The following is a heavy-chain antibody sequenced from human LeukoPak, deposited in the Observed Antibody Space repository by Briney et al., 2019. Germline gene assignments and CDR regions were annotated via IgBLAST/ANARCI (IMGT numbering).Heavy chain of an antibody. J-gene: IGHJ4*02. V-gene: IGHV1-69*13. CDR3: AREDGYCSGGNCYSYFDS. Sequence: SVKVSCKASGGTFSSYAISWVRQAPGQGLEWMGGIIPIFGTANYAQKFQGRVTITADESTSTAYMELSSLRAEDTAVYFCAREDGYCSGGNCYSYFDSWGQGTLVTVSA. D-gene: IGHD2-15*01. CDR2: IIPIFGTA. CDR1: GGTFSSYA.